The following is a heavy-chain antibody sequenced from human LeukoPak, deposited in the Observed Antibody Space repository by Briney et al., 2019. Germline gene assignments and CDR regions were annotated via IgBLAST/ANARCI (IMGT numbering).Heavy chain of an antibody. Sequence: GGSLGLSCAASGFTSSSYWMSWVRQAPGKGLEWVANIKQDGSEKYYVDSVKGRFTISRDNAKDSLYLQMNSLRAEDTAVYYCATEPLTGSGYFDYWGQGTLVTVSS. CDR3: ATEPLTGSGYFDY. D-gene: IGHD1-20*01. J-gene: IGHJ4*02. CDR2: IKQDGSEK. CDR1: GFTSSSYW. V-gene: IGHV3-7*03.